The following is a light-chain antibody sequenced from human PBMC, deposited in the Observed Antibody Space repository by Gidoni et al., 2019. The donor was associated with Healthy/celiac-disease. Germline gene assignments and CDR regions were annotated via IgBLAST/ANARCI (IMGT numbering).Light chain of an antibody. Sequence: EIALTQSPATLSVSPGERATLSCRASQSVSSYLAWYQQKPGQAPRLLIYDASNRATGIPARFSGSGSGTDFTLTISSLEPEDFAVYYCQQRSNWPPSITFGQGTRLEIK. CDR3: QQRSNWPPSIT. CDR1: QSVSSY. J-gene: IGKJ5*01. CDR2: DAS. V-gene: IGKV3-11*01.